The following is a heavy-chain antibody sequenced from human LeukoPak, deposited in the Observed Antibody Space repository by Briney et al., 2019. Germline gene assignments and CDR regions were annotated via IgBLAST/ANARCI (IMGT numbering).Heavy chain of an antibody. J-gene: IGHJ4*02. Sequence: SETLSLTCAVYGGSLNGYYWRWIRQSPGKGLEWLGEIDHRGATKYNASLESRVTISLDTPFNQFSLELTSVTAADTAIYYCARGSSYGASGYPYFDHWGQGTLVPVS. D-gene: IGHD3-22*01. CDR1: GGSLNGYY. CDR3: ARGSSYGASGYPYFDH. V-gene: IGHV4-34*01. CDR2: IDHRGAT.